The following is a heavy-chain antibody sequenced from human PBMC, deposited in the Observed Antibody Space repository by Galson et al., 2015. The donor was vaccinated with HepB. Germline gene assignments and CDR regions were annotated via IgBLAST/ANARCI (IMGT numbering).Heavy chain of an antibody. CDR2: ILTDNGNT. CDR1: GYMFTKYA. V-gene: IGHV1-3*04. J-gene: IGHJ5*02. D-gene: IGHD6-19*01. Sequence: SVKVSCKASGYMFTKYAIHWVRQAPGQRPEWMGWILTDNGNTKYSQNFQGRVTITRDTSASTAYMELSSLTSEDTAVYYCAEDGAVARTASNRFDPWGQGTLVTVSS. CDR3: AEDGAVARTASNRFDP.